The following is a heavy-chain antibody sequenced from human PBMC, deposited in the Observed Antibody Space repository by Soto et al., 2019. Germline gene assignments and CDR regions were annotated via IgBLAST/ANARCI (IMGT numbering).Heavy chain of an antibody. CDR3: ARDPGQTGTLYWYFDL. J-gene: IGHJ2*01. V-gene: IGHV3-33*01. Sequence: QVQLVESGGGVVQPGRSLRLSCAASGFTFSSYGMHWVRQAPGKGLEWVAVIWYDGSNKDYADSVKGRFTISRDNSKNTLYLQMNSLRAEDTAVYYCARDPGQTGTLYWYFDLWGRGTLVTVSS. CDR2: IWYDGSNK. D-gene: IGHD1-1*01. CDR1: GFTFSSYG.